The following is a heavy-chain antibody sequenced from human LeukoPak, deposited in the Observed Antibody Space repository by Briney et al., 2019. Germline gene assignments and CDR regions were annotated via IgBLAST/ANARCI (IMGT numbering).Heavy chain of an antibody. J-gene: IGHJ4*02. Sequence: ASVTVSCKASRHTFTTYYIHWVRQAPGQGLEWMGWIHPGTGDTNYAQKFQDRVTVTRDTSIATAYMDLIRLTSDDTAVYYCASYASGYNWLRVWGQGTLVTVSS. CDR2: IHPGTGDT. V-gene: IGHV1-2*02. CDR3: ASYASGYNWLRV. CDR1: RHTFTTYY. D-gene: IGHD1-1*01.